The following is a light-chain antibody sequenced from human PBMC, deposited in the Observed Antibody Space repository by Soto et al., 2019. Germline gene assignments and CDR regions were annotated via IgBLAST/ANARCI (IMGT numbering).Light chain of an antibody. CDR2: DAS. J-gene: IGKJ4*01. CDR1: QSVSSY. Sequence: EIVLTQSPATLSLSPGERATLSCRASQSVSSYLAWYQQKPGQAPRLLIYDASNRATGIPARFSGSGSGTDFTLTISSLEPEDFAVYYWQQRRNWLGVIVGGGTKVEIK. V-gene: IGKV3-11*01. CDR3: QQRRNWLGVI.